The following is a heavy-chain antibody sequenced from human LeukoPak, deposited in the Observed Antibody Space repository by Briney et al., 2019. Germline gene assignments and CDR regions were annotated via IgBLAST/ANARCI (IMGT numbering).Heavy chain of an antibody. J-gene: IGHJ3*02. D-gene: IGHD3-10*01. CDR3: ARPASRMVRDAFDI. Sequence: SETLSLTCTVSGGSISSSSYYWGWIRQPPGKGLEWIGSIYYSGSTYYNPSLKSRVTISVDTSKNQFSLKLSSVTAADTAVYYCARPASRMVRDAFDIWGQGTMVTVSS. V-gene: IGHV4-39*07. CDR1: GGSISSSSYY. CDR2: IYYSGST.